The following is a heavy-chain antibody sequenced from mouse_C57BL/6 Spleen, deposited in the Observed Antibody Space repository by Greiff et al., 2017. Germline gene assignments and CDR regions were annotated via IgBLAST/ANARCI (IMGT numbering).Heavy chain of an antibody. CDR1: GFTFSSYA. CDR2: ISSGGDYI. CDR3: TRGGAPYWYFDV. Sequence: EVKVVESGEGLVKPGGSLKLSCAASGFTFSSYAMSWVRQTPEKRLEWVAYISSGGDYIYLADTVKGRFTISRDNARNTLYLQMSSLKSEDTAMYYCTRGGAPYWYFDVWGTGTTVTVSS. V-gene: IGHV5-9-1*02. J-gene: IGHJ1*03.